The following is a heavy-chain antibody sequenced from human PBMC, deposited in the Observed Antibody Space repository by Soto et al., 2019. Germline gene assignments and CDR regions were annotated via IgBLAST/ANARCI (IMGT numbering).Heavy chain of an antibody. CDR2: IDPSDSYT. J-gene: IGHJ6*02. Sequence: GESLKISCKGSGYSFTSYWISWVRQMPGKGLEWMGRIDPSDSYTNYSPSFQVHVTISADKSISTAYLQWSSLKASDTAMYYCARHGSIAAAAYYYGMDVWGQGTTVTVSS. CDR3: ARHGSIAAAAYYYGMDV. V-gene: IGHV5-10-1*01. D-gene: IGHD6-13*01. CDR1: GYSFTSYW.